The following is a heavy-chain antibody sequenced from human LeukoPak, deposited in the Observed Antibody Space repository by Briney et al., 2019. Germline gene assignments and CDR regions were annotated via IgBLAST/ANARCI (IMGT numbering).Heavy chain of an antibody. CDR2: IYHSGST. J-gene: IGHJ2*01. V-gene: IGHV4-4*02. CDR3: ASRGLLWFGGWYFDL. CDR1: GGSISSSNW. Sequence: SETLSLTCAVSGGSISSSNWWSWVRQPPGKGLEWIGEIYHSGSTNYNPSLKSRVTISVDKSKNQFSLKLSSVTAADTAVYYCASRGLLWFGGWYFDLWGRGTLVTVSS. D-gene: IGHD3-10*01.